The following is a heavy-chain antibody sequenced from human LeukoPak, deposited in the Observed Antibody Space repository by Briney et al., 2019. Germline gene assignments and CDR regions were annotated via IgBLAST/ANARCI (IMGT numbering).Heavy chain of an antibody. CDR2: ISGSGGST. V-gene: IGHV3-23*01. J-gene: IGHJ4*02. D-gene: IGHD3-22*01. CDR1: GFTFGSYA. CDR3: AKVTTYYYDSSGYPTDY. Sequence: GGSLRLSCAASGFTFGSYAMSWFRQAPGKGLEWVSAISGSGGSTYYADSVKGRFTISRDNSKNTLYLQMNSLRAEDTAVYYCAKVTTYYYDSSGYPTDYWGQGTLVTVSS.